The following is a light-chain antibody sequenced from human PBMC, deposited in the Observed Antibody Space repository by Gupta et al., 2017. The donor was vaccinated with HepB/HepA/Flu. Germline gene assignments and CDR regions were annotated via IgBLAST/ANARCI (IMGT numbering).Light chain of an antibody. CDR1: SSNIGTNT. J-gene: IGLJ2*01. CDR2: TTD. Sequence: QAILTQPPSASGAPGQRVTVSCSGTSSNIGTNTVTWYQQVPGAPPKLLIFTTDQRPSGVPDRFSGSKSGTSASLAISGLLAEDEAAYFCAAWDDSRSGVIFGGGTKLTVL. V-gene: IGLV1-44*01. CDR3: AAWDDSRSGVI.